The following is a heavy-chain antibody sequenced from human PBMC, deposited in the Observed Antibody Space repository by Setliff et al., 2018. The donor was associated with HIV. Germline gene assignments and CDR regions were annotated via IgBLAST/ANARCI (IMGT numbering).Heavy chain of an antibody. CDR2: IYYTGTT. J-gene: IGHJ3*02. V-gene: IGHV4-59*01. Sequence: PSETLSLTCTVSRGSISRYYWSWIRQPPGKGLEWIGYIYYTGTTKYNPSPKSRVTMSVDTPKNQLSLKLSSLTAADTAVYYCARDRPPSTVDMLGAFDRWGQGTMVTVSS. CDR1: RGSISRYY. D-gene: IGHD4-17*01. CDR3: ARDRPPSTVDMLGAFDR.